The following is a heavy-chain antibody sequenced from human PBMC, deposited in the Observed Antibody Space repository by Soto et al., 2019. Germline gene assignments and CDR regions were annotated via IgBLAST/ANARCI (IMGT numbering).Heavy chain of an antibody. CDR3: ARSVAQITIFGLVDLAY. CDR2: IYSSGST. J-gene: IGHJ4*02. CDR1: VGSMTTGGDY. D-gene: IGHD3-3*01. V-gene: IGHV4-31*11. Sequence: PSETMSLGIAVSVGSMTTGGDYWSWIRQHPGKGLEWIGFIYSSGSTYYSPSLKSRVTISLDTSNNQFSLRLSSVTAADTAVYYCARSVAQITIFGLVDLAYWGQGALVTVS.